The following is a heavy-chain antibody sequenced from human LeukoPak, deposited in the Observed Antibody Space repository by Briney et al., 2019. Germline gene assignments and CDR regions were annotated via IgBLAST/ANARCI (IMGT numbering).Heavy chain of an antibody. Sequence: GGSLRLSCVASGFTFSSYWMHWVRQGPGKGLVWVSRINNDGRSANYADSVKGRFTISRDNAKNTLYLQMNSLRAEDTAVYYCARDLRTPSDTNIAIDYWGQGTLVTVSS. J-gene: IGHJ4*02. CDR1: GFTFSSYW. CDR3: ARDLRTPSDTNIAIDY. D-gene: IGHD4-23*01. CDR2: INNDGRSA. V-gene: IGHV3-74*01.